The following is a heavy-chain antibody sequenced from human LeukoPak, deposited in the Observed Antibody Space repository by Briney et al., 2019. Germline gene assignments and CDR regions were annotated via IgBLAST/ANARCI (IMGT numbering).Heavy chain of an antibody. CDR2: IDPNSGGT. CDR1: GYTFTDYGYY. J-gene: IGHJ4*02. Sequence: ASVRVSCKASGYTFTDYGYYIHWVRQPPGQGLEWMGWIDPNSGGTKYAQTFQGRVAMTRATSITTAFMALSGLTSDDTAVYYCTTRLVRGDYWGQGTLVAVSS. CDR3: TTRLVRGDY. V-gene: IGHV1-2*02. D-gene: IGHD3-10*01.